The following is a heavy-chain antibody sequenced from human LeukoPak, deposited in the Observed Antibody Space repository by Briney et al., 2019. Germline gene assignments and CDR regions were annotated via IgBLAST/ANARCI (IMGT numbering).Heavy chain of an antibody. CDR1: GGSISSGSYY. V-gene: IGHV4-61*02. CDR2: IYPSGST. J-gene: IGHJ6*03. Sequence: SETLSLTCTVSGGSISSGSYYWSWIRQPAGKGLEWIGRIYPSGSTNYNPSLKSRVTISVDTSKNQFSLKLSSVTAADTAVYYCARDPQGYMDVWGKGTTVTVSS. CDR3: ARDPQGYMDV.